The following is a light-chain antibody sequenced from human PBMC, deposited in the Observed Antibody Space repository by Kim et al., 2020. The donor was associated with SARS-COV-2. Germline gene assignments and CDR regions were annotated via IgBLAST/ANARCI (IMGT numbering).Light chain of an antibody. CDR3: QQSNTWIT. V-gene: IGKV1-9*01. CDR2: GAS. J-gene: IGKJ4*01. CDR1: QGISSY. Sequence: GDRVTITCRDSQGISSYLAWYQQKPGQAPKLLIYGASTLQSGVPSRFSGSGSGTEFTLTISSLQPEDFATYYCQQSNTWITFGGGTKVDIK.